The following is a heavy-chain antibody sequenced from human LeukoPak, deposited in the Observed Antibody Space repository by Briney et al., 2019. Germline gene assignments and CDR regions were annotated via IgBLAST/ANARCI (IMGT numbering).Heavy chain of an antibody. V-gene: IGHV3-23*01. Sequence: SGGSLRLSCAASGFTFSDYVMIWVRQAPGKGLEWVSGITASGDRTFYGDSVRGRFTMSRDNSKNTVYLQMNSLRAEDTAVYYCARDSYYYDSSGYFFDYWGQGTLVTVSS. CDR1: GFTFSDYV. CDR3: ARDSYYYDSSGYFFDY. J-gene: IGHJ4*02. CDR2: ITASGDRT. D-gene: IGHD3-22*01.